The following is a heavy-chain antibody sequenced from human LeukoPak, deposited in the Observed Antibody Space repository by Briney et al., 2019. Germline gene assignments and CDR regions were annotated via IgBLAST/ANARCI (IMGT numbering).Heavy chain of an antibody. V-gene: IGHV3-23*01. CDR2: ISGSGGST. Sequence: GGSLRLSCAASGFTFSSYAMSWVRQAPGKGLEWVSAISGSGGSTYYADSVKGRFTIPRDNSKNMLYLQMNSLRAEDTAVYYCAKSLPRYYYYGMDVWGQGTTVTVPS. J-gene: IGHJ6*02. CDR3: AKSLPRYYYYGMDV. CDR1: GFTFSSYA.